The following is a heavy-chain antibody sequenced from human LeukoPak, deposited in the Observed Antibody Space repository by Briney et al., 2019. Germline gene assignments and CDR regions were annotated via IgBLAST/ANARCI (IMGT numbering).Heavy chain of an antibody. J-gene: IGHJ5*02. D-gene: IGHD6-6*01. CDR1: GGSISSSNW. CDR2: INHSGST. V-gene: IGHV4-4*02. CDR3: ARHGLSIAAPGRWFDP. Sequence: PSGTLSLTCAVSGGSISSSNWWSWVRQPPGKGLEWIGEINHSGSTNYNPSLKSRVTISVDTSKNQFSLKLSSVTAADTAVYYCARHGLSIAAPGRWFDPWGQGTLVTVSS.